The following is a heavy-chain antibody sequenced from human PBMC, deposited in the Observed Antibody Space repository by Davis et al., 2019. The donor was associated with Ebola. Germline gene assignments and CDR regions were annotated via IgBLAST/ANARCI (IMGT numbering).Heavy chain of an antibody. CDR2: LSGSGSDK. V-gene: IGHV3-23*01. D-gene: IGHD2-21*01. CDR3: AKDLLWWSASDV. CDR1: GFIFSAHA. Sequence: GGSLRLSCTASGFIFSAHALSWVRQAPGKGLEWVAGLSGSGSDKFYADSVKGRFTISRDNSQNTLYLQMDSLRAEDTAVYYCAKDLLWWSASDVWGQGTTVTVSS. J-gene: IGHJ6*02.